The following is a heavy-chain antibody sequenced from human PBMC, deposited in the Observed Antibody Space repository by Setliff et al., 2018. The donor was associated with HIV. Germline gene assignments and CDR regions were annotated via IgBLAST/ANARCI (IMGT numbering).Heavy chain of an antibody. CDR3: ARRTVGSGRFGP. D-gene: IGHD6-19*01. CDR2: VHSTLTT. CDR1: GDSMTSGSFY. V-gene: IGHV4-61*09. Sequence: SETMSLTCTVAGDSMTSGSFYWSWVRQPAGKGLEWIGQVHSTLTTNYNPSLKTRLSNSADTSKIQFPLNLRFVTAADTALYYCARRTVGSGRFGPWGQGTPVTVSS. J-gene: IGHJ5*02.